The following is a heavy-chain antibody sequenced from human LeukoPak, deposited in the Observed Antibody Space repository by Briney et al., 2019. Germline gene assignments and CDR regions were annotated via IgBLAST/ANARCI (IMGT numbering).Heavy chain of an antibody. Sequence: SGGSLRLSCAASGFTVSSKYMSWVRQAPGKGLEWVSVIYSGGSTYYADSVKGRFTISRDSSKNTLYLQMNSLRAEDTAVYYCAKGTSSSSWYYFDYWGQGTLVTVSS. D-gene: IGHD6-13*01. CDR1: GFTVSSKY. CDR3: AKGTSSSSWYYFDY. J-gene: IGHJ4*02. CDR2: IYSGGST. V-gene: IGHV3-66*01.